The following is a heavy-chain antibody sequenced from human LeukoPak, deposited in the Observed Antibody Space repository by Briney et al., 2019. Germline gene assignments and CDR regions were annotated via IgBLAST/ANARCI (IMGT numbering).Heavy chain of an antibody. Sequence: GGSLRLSCTASGFTFSSYWMHWVRQAPGKGLVWVSRINSDGSSTSYADSVKGRFTISRDNAKNTLYLQMNSLRAEDTAVYYCARALLWFGGYYFDYWGQGTLVTVSS. D-gene: IGHD3-10*01. V-gene: IGHV3-74*01. CDR3: ARALLWFGGYYFDY. CDR2: INSDGSST. J-gene: IGHJ4*02. CDR1: GFTFSSYW.